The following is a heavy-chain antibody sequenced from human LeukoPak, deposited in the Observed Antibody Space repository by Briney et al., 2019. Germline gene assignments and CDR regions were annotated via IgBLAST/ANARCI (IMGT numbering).Heavy chain of an antibody. CDR2: IYYSGST. Sequence: SETLSLTCTVSGGSISSGGYYWRWIRQHPGKGLEWIGYIYYSGSTYYNPSLKSRVTILVDTSKNQFSLKLSSVTAADTAVYYCATIGEDDAFDIWGQGTMVTVSS. CDR3: ATIGEDDAFDI. D-gene: IGHD3-10*01. V-gene: IGHV4-31*03. CDR1: GGSISSGGYY. J-gene: IGHJ3*02.